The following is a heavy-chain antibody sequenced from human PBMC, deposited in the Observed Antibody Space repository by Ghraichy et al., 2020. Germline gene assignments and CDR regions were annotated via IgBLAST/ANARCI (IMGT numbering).Heavy chain of an antibody. CDR3: ANGADYYDSTNYVFDY. V-gene: IGHV3-30*18. D-gene: IGHD3-22*01. Sequence: GGSLRLSCAASGFTFSSYGMHWVRQAPGKGLEWVALISYDGSNKFYGDSVKGRFTISRDNSKTTLYLQMNSLRAEDTAVYYCANGADYYDSTNYVFDYWGQGTLVTVSS. CDR1: GFTFSSYG. J-gene: IGHJ4*02. CDR2: ISYDGSNK.